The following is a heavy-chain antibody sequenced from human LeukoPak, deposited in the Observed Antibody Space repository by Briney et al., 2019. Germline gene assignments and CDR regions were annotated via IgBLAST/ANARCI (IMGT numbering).Heavy chain of an antibody. Sequence: ASVKVSCKASGGTFSSYAISWVRQAPGQGLEWMGRIIPIFGIANYAQKFQGRVTITADKSTSTAYMELSSLRSEDTAVNYCARDRSQYSSGWYSYFDYWGQGTLVTVSS. D-gene: IGHD6-19*01. J-gene: IGHJ4*02. CDR2: IIPIFGIA. V-gene: IGHV1-69*10. CDR1: GGTFSSYA. CDR3: ARDRSQYSSGWYSYFDY.